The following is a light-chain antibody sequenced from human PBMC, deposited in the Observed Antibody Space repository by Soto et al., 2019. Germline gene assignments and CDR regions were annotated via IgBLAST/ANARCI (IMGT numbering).Light chain of an antibody. Sequence: EIVLTQSPGTLSLSPGERATLSCRASQSLTSNYLAWYQQKPSQAPRLLIFGASSRATGIPDRFRGSGSGSDFTLTISRLEPEDFAVYSCQHYETSPPSYTFGQGTKLEIK. CDR1: QSLTSNY. CDR3: QHYETSPPSYT. J-gene: IGKJ2*01. CDR2: GAS. V-gene: IGKV3-20*01.